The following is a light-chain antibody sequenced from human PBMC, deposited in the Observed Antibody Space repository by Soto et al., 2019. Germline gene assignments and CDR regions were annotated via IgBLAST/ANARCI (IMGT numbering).Light chain of an antibody. V-gene: IGKV4-1*01. CDR1: LTMLYSSNNKSY. CDR2: WAS. CDR3: QQYNDWPPT. Sequence: VLMNQYPDSLAVSLGERATIDCKSSLTMLYSSNNKSYLGWYQQKPGQPPKLLIYWASTRESGVPDRFSGSGSGTEFTLSIGSLQSEDFAVYYCQQYNDWPPTFGQGTKVDI. J-gene: IGKJ1*01.